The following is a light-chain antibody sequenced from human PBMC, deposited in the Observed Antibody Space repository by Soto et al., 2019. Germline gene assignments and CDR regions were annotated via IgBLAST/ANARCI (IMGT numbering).Light chain of an antibody. CDR3: QPYNNWPLT. J-gene: IGKJ4*01. CDR1: QGISSY. V-gene: IGKV1-9*01. CDR2: ATS. Sequence: DIQLTQSPSFLSASVGDRVTITCRASQGISSYLAWYQQKPGKAPNLLIYATSTLQSGVPSRFSGSGSGTEFTLTINSLQPEDFAIYYCQPYNNWPLTFGGGTKVESK.